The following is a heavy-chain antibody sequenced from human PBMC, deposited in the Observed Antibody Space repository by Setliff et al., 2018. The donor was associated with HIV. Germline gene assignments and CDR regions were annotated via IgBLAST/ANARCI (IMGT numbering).Heavy chain of an antibody. D-gene: IGHD2-15*01. J-gene: IGHJ4*02. CDR2: ISGSGGST. CDR3: AKNIAGVCYSGLDY. V-gene: IGHV3-23*01. Sequence: PGGSLRLSCAASGFTFSNYAMSWVRQAPGKGLEWVSGISGSGGSTYYVDSVKGRHTISRDNSKNTLYLQMNSLGAANTAVYYCAKNIAGVCYSGLDYWGQGALVTVSS. CDR1: GFTFSNYA.